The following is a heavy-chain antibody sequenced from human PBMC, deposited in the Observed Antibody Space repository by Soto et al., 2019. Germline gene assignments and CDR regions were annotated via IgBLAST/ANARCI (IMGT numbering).Heavy chain of an antibody. Sequence: ASVKVSCKASGDTFTNYYIHWVRQAPGQGLEWMGTVNPSGGHTTYSQNFLGRVTMTRDTSTSTLYMELTSLTSDDTAVYYCARGGHVVVVTAAFDFWGQGILVTVSS. J-gene: IGHJ4*02. CDR2: VNPSGGHT. CDR3: ARGGHVVVVTAAFDF. CDR1: GDTFTNYY. D-gene: IGHD2-21*02. V-gene: IGHV1-46*01.